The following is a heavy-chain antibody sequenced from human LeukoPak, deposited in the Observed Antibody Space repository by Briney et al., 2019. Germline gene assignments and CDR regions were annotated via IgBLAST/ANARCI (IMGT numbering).Heavy chain of an antibody. V-gene: IGHV3-30*02. D-gene: IGHD3-22*01. CDR2: IRYDGSNK. CDR3: AKRGYYDRSGLYYFDY. J-gene: IGHJ4*02. CDR1: GFTFSSYG. Sequence: GGSLRLSCAASGFTFSSYGMHWVRQAPGKGLEWVAFIRYDGSNKYYADSVKGRFTISRDNSKNTLYLQMNSLRAEDTAVYYCAKRGYYDRSGLYYFDYWGQGTLVTVSS.